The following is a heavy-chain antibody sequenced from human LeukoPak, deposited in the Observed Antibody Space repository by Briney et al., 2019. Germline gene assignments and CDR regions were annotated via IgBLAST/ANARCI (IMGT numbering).Heavy chain of an antibody. CDR1: GYSISSGYY. D-gene: IGHD2-21*01. Sequence: SETLSLTCTVSGYSISSGYYWGWIRQPPGKGLEWIGSGSTYYNPSLKSRVTISVDTSKNQFSLKLSSVTAADTAVYYCARDIKVINPNNWLDPWGQGTLVTVSS. V-gene: IGHV4-38-2*02. CDR2: SGST. CDR3: ARDIKVINPNNWLDP. J-gene: IGHJ5*02.